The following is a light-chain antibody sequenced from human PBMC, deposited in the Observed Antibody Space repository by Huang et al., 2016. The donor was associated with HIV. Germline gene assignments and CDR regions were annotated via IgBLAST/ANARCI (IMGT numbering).Light chain of an antibody. CDR3: QHYDNLRT. Sequence: DIQMTQSPSSLPASVGDRVTITCQPSQDISKYLNWYQQKPGKDPKLLIYDGSNLETGVSSRFSGSGSGTDFTFTIRRLQPEDIATYYCQHYDNLRTFGQGTKVEIK. CDR2: DGS. J-gene: IGKJ1*01. CDR1: QDISKY. V-gene: IGKV1-33*01.